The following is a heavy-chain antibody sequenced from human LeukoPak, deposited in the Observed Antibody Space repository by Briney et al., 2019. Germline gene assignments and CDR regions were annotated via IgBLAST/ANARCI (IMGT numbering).Heavy chain of an antibody. CDR3: AGSWDIVVVPAAMPCWFDP. CDR1: GFTFSSYA. D-gene: IGHD2-2*01. Sequence: GGSLRLSCAASGFTFSSYAMSWVRQAPGKGLEWVSAISGSGGRTYYADSVKGRFTISRDNSKNTLYLQMNSLRAEDTAVYYCAGSWDIVVVPAAMPCWFDPWGQGTLVTVSS. V-gene: IGHV3-23*01. J-gene: IGHJ5*02. CDR2: ISGSGGRT.